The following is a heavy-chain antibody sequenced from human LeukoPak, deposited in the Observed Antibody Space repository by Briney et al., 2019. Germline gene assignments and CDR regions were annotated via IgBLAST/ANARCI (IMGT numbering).Heavy chain of an antibody. V-gene: IGHV4-59*08. Sequence: SETLSLTCTVSGGSISSYYWSWIRQPPGKGLEWIGYIYYSGSTNYNPSLKNRVTISVDTSKNQFSLKLSSVTAADTAVYYCARTPSYYDILTGYRNPGAFDIWGQGTMVTVSS. J-gene: IGHJ3*02. D-gene: IGHD3-9*01. CDR3: ARTPSYYDILTGYRNPGAFDI. CDR2: IYYSGST. CDR1: GGSISSYY.